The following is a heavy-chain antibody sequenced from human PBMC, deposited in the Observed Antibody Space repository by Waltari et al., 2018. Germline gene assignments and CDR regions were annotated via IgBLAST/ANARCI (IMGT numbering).Heavy chain of an antibody. Sequence: QVQLQQWGAGLLKPSETLSLTCAVYGGSFSGYYWSGIRQPPGQGREWLEEINHGGSTNSHPFRKRRPTISVDTSKNHCSLKLRSVTAADPSVYYWAGVGYSLDYLVQGTLVTVSS. J-gene: IGHJ4*02. CDR1: GGSFSGYY. V-gene: IGHV4-34*01. D-gene: IGHD5-18*01. CDR3: AGVGYSLDY. CDR2: INHGGST.